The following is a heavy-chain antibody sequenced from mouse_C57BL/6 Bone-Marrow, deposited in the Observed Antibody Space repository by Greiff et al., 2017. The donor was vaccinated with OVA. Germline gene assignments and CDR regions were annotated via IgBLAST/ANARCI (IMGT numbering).Heavy chain of an antibody. V-gene: IGHV1-59*01. CDR1: GYTFTSYW. Sequence: QVHVKQPGAELVRPGTSVKLSCKASGYTFTSYWMHWVKQRPGQGLEWIGVIDPSDSYTNYNQKFKGKATLTVDTSSSTAYMQLSSLTSEDSAVYYCAIYGKSYWGQGTTLTVSS. CDR2: IDPSDSYT. CDR3: AIYGKSY. J-gene: IGHJ2*01. D-gene: IGHD2-1*01.